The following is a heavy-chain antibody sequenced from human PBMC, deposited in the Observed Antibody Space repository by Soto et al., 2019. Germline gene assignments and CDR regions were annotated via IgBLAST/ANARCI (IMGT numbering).Heavy chain of an antibody. D-gene: IGHD6-25*01. CDR1: GFTFSNYA. Sequence: EVRLLESGGGLVQPGGSLRLSCAASGFTFSNYAMTWVRQAPGKGLEWVSGLNGSGGSTSSADSVKGRFAISRDNSKNTLYFQMNSLRDWDTAVYYRARGFSAANGSPPAYSGQGTLVTVSS. V-gene: IGHV3-23*01. J-gene: IGHJ4*02. CDR2: LNGSGGST. CDR3: ARGFSAANGSPPAY.